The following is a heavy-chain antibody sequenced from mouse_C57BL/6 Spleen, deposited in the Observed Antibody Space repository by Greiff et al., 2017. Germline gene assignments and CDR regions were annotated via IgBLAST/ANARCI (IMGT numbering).Heavy chain of an antibody. CDR1: GSNFKNTY. CDR3: ARSAMVSYWYFDV. Sequence: VQLQQSVAELVRPGASVKLSCTASGSNFKNTYMHWVKQRPEQGLEWIGRIDPASGSTKYTQKFKGKATITADTSSNTAYLQLSSLTSEDSAVYYCARSAMVSYWYFDVWGTGTTVTVSS. CDR2: IDPASGST. J-gene: IGHJ1*03. V-gene: IGHV14-3*01. D-gene: IGHD2-2*01.